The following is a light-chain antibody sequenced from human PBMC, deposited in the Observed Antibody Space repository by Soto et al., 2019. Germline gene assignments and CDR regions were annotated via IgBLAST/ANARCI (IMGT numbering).Light chain of an antibody. V-gene: IGKV3-11*01. J-gene: IGKJ5*01. CDR1: QSVGIY. CDR2: DAS. Sequence: EIVLTQSPATLSLSPGERATLSCRASQSVGIYLGWYQQRPGQAPRLLIYDASNRADGITGRFSGSGSGTDFTLTIISLEPEEFAVYYCQYRNTWPPAFGQGRRQEIK. CDR3: QYRNTWPPA.